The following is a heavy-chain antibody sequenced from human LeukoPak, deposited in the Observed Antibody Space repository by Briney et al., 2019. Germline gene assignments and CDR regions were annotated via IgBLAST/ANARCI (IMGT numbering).Heavy chain of an antibody. J-gene: IGHJ3*02. CDR1: GGSISSYY. CDR3: ARDDSSGYYNPRGAFDI. V-gene: IGHV4-59*06. Sequence: SETLSLTCTVSGGSISSYYWSWIRQPAGKGLEWIGYIYYRGSTYYNPSLKSRVTISVDTSKIQFSLKLSSVTAADTAVYYCARDDSSGYYNPRGAFDIWGQGTMVTVSS. CDR2: IYYRGST. D-gene: IGHD3-22*01.